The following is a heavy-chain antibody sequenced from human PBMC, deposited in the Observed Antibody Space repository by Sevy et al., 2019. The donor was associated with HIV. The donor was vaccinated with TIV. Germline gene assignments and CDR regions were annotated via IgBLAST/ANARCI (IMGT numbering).Heavy chain of an antibody. D-gene: IGHD3-22*01. CDR1: GYTLTKLG. CDR2: FDPEDGET. V-gene: IGHV1-24*01. CDR3: ATTKDYYESSGSPFDY. J-gene: IGHJ4*02. Sequence: ASVKVSCKVSGYTLTKLGMHWVRQAPGKGLEWMGSFDPEDGETIYAQKFQGRLTMTEDTSTDTAYMDQSSLRSEDTAVYFCATTKDYYESSGSPFDYWGQGTVVTVSS.